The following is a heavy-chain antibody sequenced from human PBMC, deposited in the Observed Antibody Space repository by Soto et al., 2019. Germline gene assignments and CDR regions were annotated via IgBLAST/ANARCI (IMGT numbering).Heavy chain of an antibody. Sequence: ASVKVSCKASGYTFTSYGISWVRQAPGQRLEWMGWINAGNGNTKYSQKFQGRVTITRDTSASTAYMELSSLRSEDTAVYYCAREDTAMAYYYYGMDVWGQGTTVTVS. CDR2: INAGNGNT. CDR1: GYTFTSYG. J-gene: IGHJ6*02. D-gene: IGHD5-18*01. CDR3: AREDTAMAYYYYGMDV. V-gene: IGHV1-3*01.